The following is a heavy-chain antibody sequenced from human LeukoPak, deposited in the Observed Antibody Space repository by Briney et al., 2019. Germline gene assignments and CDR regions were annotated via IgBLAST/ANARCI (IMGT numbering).Heavy chain of an antibody. CDR3: TTDWNGYYDYVWGSYRYSHYFDY. CDR2: IKSKTDGGTT. CDR1: GFTFSSYW. J-gene: IGHJ4*02. D-gene: IGHD3-16*02. Sequence: PGGSLRLSCAASGFTFSSYWMSWVRQAPGKGLEWVGRIKSKTDGGTTDYAAPVKGRFTISRDDSKNTLYLQMNSLKTEDTAVYYCTTDWNGYYDYVWGSYRYSHYFDYWGQGTLVTVSS. V-gene: IGHV3-15*01.